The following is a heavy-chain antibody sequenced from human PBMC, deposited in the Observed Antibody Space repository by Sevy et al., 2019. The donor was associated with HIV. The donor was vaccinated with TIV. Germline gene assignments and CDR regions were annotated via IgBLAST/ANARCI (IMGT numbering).Heavy chain of an antibody. Sequence: SETLSLTCSVSSYSIRSAYQWGWIRQSPGKGLEWIGSIYPGGSAYYNPSLKSRVTISIDISKNQFSLNLRSVTAADSAFYYCVEDKNDYGGAYIASWGPGTLVTVSS. V-gene: IGHV4-38-2*02. J-gene: IGHJ4*02. CDR1: SYSIRSAYQ. D-gene: IGHD4-17*01. CDR3: VEDKNDYGGAYIAS. CDR2: IYPGGSA.